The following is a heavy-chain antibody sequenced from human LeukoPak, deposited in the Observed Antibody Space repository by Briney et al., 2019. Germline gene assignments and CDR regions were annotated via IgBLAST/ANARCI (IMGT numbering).Heavy chain of an antibody. Sequence: GGSLRLSCAASGFTFSSYWMSWVRQARGKGLEWVANIKQDGSEKYYMDSVKGRLTISRDNAKNTLYLQMNSLRAEDTVVYYCARGGVYSTSAVDYWGQGTLVTVSS. V-gene: IGHV3-7*01. D-gene: IGHD6-6*01. CDR3: ARGGVYSTSAVDY. J-gene: IGHJ4*02. CDR1: GFTFSSYW. CDR2: IKQDGSEK.